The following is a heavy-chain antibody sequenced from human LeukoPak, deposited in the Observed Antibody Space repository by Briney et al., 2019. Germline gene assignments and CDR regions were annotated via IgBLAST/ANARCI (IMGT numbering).Heavy chain of an antibody. CDR1: GYTFTSYG. CDR2: ISAYNGNT. Sequence: ASVKVSCKASGYTFTSYGISWVRQAPGQGLEWMGWISAYNGNTNYAQKLQGRVTMTTDTSTSTAYMELRSLRSEDTAVYYCAKSSRPYYYYYYGMDVWGQGTTVTVSS. V-gene: IGHV1-18*01. CDR3: AKSSRPYYYYYYGMDV. J-gene: IGHJ6*02. D-gene: IGHD2-2*01.